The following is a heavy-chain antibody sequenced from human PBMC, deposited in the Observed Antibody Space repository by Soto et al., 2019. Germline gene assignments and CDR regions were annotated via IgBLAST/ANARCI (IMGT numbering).Heavy chain of an antibody. CDR1: GFTFSSYA. D-gene: IGHD3-3*01. J-gene: IGHJ4*02. CDR2: ISGSGGST. V-gene: IGHV3-23*01. CDR3: AITDYDFWSGYSPY. Sequence: GGSLRLSCAASGFTFSSYAMSWVRQAPGKGLEWVSAISGSGGSTYYADSVKGRFTISRDNSKNTLYLQMNSLRAEDTAVYYCAITDYDFWSGYSPYWGQGTLVTVSS.